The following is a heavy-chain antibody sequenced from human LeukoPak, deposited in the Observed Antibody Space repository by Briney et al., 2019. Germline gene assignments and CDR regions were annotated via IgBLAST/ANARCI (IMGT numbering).Heavy chain of an antibody. CDR3: ARDIRGYSGHESLDY. D-gene: IGHD5-12*01. V-gene: IGHV3-30*04. CDR2: ISYDGSNK. CDR1: GFTFSSYA. Sequence: GGSLRLSCAASGFTFSSYAIHWVRQAPGKGLEWVAVISYDGSNKYYADSVKGRFTISRDNSKNTLYLQMNSLRAEDTAVYYCARDIRGYSGHESLDYWGQGTLVTVSS. J-gene: IGHJ4*02.